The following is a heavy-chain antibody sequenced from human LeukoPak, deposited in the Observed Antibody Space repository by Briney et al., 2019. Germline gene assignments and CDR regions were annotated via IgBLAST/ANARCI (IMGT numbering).Heavy chain of an antibody. V-gene: IGHV3-23*01. CDR2: ISGSGGST. CDR3: AKDWRVNGERAEYFQH. Sequence: GGSLRLSCAASGFTFSSYAMSWVRQAPGKGLEWVSAISGSGGSTYYADSVKGRFTISRDNSKNTLYLQMNSLRAEDTAVYYCAKDWRVNGERAEYFQHWGQGTLVTVSS. D-gene: IGHD4-17*01. CDR1: GFTFSSYA. J-gene: IGHJ1*01.